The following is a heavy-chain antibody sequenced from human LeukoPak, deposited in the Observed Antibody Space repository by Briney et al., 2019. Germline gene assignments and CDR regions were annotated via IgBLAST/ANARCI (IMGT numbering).Heavy chain of an antibody. D-gene: IGHD7-27*01. Sequence: GRSLRLSCAASGFTFSSYAMHWVRQAPGKGLEWVSGISWNSGSIGYADSVKGRFTISRDNAKNSLYLQMNSLRAEDTALYYCAKDSLPLGAGWYWGQGTLVTVSS. CDR1: GFTFSSYA. V-gene: IGHV3-9*01. CDR2: ISWNSGSI. J-gene: IGHJ4*02. CDR3: AKDSLPLGAGWY.